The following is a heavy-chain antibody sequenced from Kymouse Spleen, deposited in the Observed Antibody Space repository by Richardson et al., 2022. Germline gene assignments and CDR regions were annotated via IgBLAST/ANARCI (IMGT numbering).Heavy chain of an antibody. CDR1: GGSFSGYY. Sequence: QVQLQQWGAGLLKPSETLSLTCAVYGGSFSGYYWSWIRQPPGKGLEWIGEINHSGSTNYNPSLKSRVTISVDTSKNQFSLKLSSVTAADTAVYYCARANSPNWFDPWGQGTLVTVSS. V-gene: IGHV4-34*01. CDR2: INHSGST. D-gene: IGHD5-18,IGHD5-18*01. J-gene: IGHJ5*02. CDR3: ARANSPNWFDP.